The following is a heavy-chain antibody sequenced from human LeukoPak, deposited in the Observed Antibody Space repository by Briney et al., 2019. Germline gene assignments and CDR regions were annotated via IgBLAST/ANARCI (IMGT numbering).Heavy chain of an antibody. CDR2: ISWDGSSS. J-gene: IGHJ4*02. Sequence: GGSLRLSCAASGFTFDDYAMYWVRQAPGKGLEWVSLISWDGSSSYYADSVKGRFTISRDNSKNTLYLQVNSLRAEDTAVYYCAKAPRSTTVTPDYWGQGTLVTVSS. V-gene: IGHV3-43D*03. CDR1: GFTFDDYA. CDR3: AKAPRSTTVTPDY. D-gene: IGHD4-17*01.